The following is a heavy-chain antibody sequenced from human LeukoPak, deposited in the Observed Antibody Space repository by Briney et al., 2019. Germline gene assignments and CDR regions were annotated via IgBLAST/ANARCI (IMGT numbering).Heavy chain of an antibody. CDR1: GGSFSGYY. CDR3: ARGEPEYIPIPYYYYGMDV. V-gene: IGHV4-34*01. Sequence: SETLSLTCAVYGGSFSGYYWSWIRQPPGKGLEWIVEINHSGSINYNPSLKSRVTISVDTSKNQFSLKLSSVTAADTAVYYCARGEPEYIPIPYYYYGMDVWGQGTTVTVSS. J-gene: IGHJ6*02. CDR2: INHSGSI. D-gene: IGHD1-1*01.